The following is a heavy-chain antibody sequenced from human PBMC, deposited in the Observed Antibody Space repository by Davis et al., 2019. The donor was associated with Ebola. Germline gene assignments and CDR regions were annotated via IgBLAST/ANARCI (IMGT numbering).Heavy chain of an antibody. Sequence: GGSLRLSCTASGFKFNDFGMNWFRQAPGKGLEWVAVIWHDGSDKYYADSVTGRFTISRDNSDNTLYLQMNSLRVEETAIYYCVRDLDGDFLFDNWGQGTLVTVSS. J-gene: IGHJ4*02. CDR2: IWHDGSDK. D-gene: IGHD4-17*01. CDR3: VRDLDGDFLFDN. CDR1: GFKFNDFG. V-gene: IGHV3-33*01.